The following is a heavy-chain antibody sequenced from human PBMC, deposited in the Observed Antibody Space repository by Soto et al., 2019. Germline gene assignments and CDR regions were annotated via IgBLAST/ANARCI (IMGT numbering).Heavy chain of an antibody. J-gene: IGHJ4*02. CDR3: AKDPQRSSLGYSSGWYFDY. Sequence: GGSLRLSCAASGFTFSSYAMSWVRQAPGKGLEWVSAISGSGGSTYYADSVKGRFTISRDNSKNTLYLQMNSLRAEDTAVYYCAKDPQRSSLGYSSGWYFDYWGQGTLVTVSS. CDR2: ISGSGGST. D-gene: IGHD6-19*01. CDR1: GFTFSSYA. V-gene: IGHV3-23*01.